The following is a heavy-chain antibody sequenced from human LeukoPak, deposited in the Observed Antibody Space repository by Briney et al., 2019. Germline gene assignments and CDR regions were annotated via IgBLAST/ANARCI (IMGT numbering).Heavy chain of an antibody. CDR3: ARAPPEYYYDSSGYDFRY. J-gene: IGHJ4*02. CDR1: GGTFSSYA. Sequence: SVKVSCKASGGTFSSYAISWVRQAPGQGLEWMGGIIPIFGTANYAQKFQGRVTITADESTSTAYMELSSLRSEDTAVYYCARAPPEYYYDSSGYDFRYWGQGTLVTVSS. V-gene: IGHV1-69*13. D-gene: IGHD3-22*01. CDR2: IIPIFGTA.